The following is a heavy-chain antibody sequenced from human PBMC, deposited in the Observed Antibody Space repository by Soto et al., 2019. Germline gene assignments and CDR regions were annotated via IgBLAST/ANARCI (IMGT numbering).Heavy chain of an antibody. CDR3: ARDRDWALDY. J-gene: IGHJ4*02. D-gene: IGHD3-9*01. V-gene: IGHV3-48*04. CDR1: GFTFSSYS. Sequence: EVQLVESGGGLVQPGGSLRLSCVASGFTFSSYSMVWVRQAPGKGLEWVSYIFASSTTIYYADSVKGRFTVSRDNAQNSLFLLMNSLRAEDTAVYYCARDRDWALDYWGRGTLVTVSS. CDR2: IFASSTTI.